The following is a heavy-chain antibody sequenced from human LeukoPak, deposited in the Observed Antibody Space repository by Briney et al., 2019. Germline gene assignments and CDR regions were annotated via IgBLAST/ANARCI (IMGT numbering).Heavy chain of an antibody. CDR1: GGSISSYD. Sequence: SETLSLTCTVSGGSISSYDWSWIRQPPGKGLEWIGYIYYSGSTNYNPSLKSRVTISVDTSKNQFSLKLSSVTAADTAVYYCASHYCSSTSCPRLDAFDIWGQGTMVTVSS. J-gene: IGHJ3*02. CDR2: IYYSGST. D-gene: IGHD2-2*01. V-gene: IGHV4-59*01. CDR3: ASHYCSSTSCPRLDAFDI.